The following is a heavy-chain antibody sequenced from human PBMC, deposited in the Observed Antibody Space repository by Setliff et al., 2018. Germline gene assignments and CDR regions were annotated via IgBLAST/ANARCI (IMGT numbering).Heavy chain of an antibody. CDR2: IYSSGSA. Sequence: ASETLSLTCTVSGGSISSGDYYWSWIRQPPGKGLEWIGYIYSSGSANYNPSLKSRVTMSIDTSKNQFSLKLNSVTAADMAVYYCAREQWLDPPGYYYMDVWAKGTTVTVSS. D-gene: IGHD6-19*01. J-gene: IGHJ6*03. CDR1: GGSISSGDYY. CDR3: AREQWLDPPGYYYMDV. V-gene: IGHV4-61*08.